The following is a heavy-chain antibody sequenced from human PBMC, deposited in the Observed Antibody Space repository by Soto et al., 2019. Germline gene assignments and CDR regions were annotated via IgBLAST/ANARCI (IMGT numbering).Heavy chain of an antibody. CDR1: GFTFSSYW. J-gene: IGHJ4*02. V-gene: IGHV3-7*01. CDR2: IKQDGSEK. D-gene: IGHD4-17*01. Sequence: GGSLRLSCAASGFTFSSYWMSWVRQAPGKGLEWVANIKQDGSEKYYVDSVKGRFTISRDNAKNTVFLQMHSLRAEDTALYYCARGLYGAYGQDFWGQGILVTVSS. CDR3: ARGLYGAYGQDF.